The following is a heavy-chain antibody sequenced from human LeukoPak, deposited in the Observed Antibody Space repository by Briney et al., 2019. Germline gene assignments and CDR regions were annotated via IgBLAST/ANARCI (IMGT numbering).Heavy chain of an antibody. CDR2: INHSGST. CDR3: ARGSIAAAGINWFDP. D-gene: IGHD6-13*01. Sequence: SETLSLTCAVYGGSFSGHYWSWIRQPPGKGLEWIGEINHSGSTNYNPSLKSRVTISVDTSKNQFSLKLSSVTAADTAVYYCARGSIAAAGINWFDPWGQGTLVTVSS. J-gene: IGHJ5*02. V-gene: IGHV4-34*01. CDR1: GGSFSGHY.